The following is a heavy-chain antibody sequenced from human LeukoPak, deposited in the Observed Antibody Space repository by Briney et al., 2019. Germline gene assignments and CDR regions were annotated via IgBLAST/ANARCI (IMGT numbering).Heavy chain of an antibody. V-gene: IGHV3-49*03. CDR3: TRVMRCSSTSCYFGYYYYYGMYV. CDR2: IRSKAYGGTT. Sequence: AGGSLILSCTASGFTFGDYAMSWFRQAPGKGLEWVGFIRSKAYGGTTEYAASVKGRFTISRDDSKSIAYLQVNSLKTEDTAVYYCTRVMRCSSTSCYFGYYYYYGMYVWGQGTTVTVSS. CDR1: GFTFGDYA. D-gene: IGHD2-2*01. J-gene: IGHJ6*02.